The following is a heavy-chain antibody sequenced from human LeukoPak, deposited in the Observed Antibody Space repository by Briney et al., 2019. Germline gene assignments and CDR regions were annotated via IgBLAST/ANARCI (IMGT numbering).Heavy chain of an antibody. J-gene: IGHJ5*02. CDR3: ARDQRLSGSYYWFDP. Sequence: GASVKVSCKASGYTFTGYYMHWVRQAPGQGLEWMGWINPNSGGTNYAQKFQGRVTMTRDTSISTAYMELSRLRSDDTAVYYCARDQRLSGSYYWFDPWGQGTLVTVSS. D-gene: IGHD1-26*01. V-gene: IGHV1-2*02. CDR1: GYTFTGYY. CDR2: INPNSGGT.